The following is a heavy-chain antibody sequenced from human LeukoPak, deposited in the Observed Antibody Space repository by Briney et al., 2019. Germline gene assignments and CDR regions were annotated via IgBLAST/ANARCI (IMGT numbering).Heavy chain of an antibody. D-gene: IGHD2-2*01. CDR2: ISSSSSYI. V-gene: IGHV3-21*01. J-gene: IGHJ4*02. CDR3: ARVSGQNIVVVPALDYYFDY. CDR1: GFTFSSYS. Sequence: GGSRRLSCAASGFTFSSYSMNWVRQAPGKGLEWVSSISSSSSYIYYADSVKGRFTISRDNAKNSLYLQMNSLRAEDTAVYYCARVSGQNIVVVPALDYYFDYWGQGTLVTVSS.